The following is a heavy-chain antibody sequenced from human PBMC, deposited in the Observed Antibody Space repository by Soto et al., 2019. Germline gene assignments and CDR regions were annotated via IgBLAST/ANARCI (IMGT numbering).Heavy chain of an antibody. CDR3: ARQFDSDTSGYYYAY. CDR2: IIPIFATA. CDR1: GGTFSTYA. V-gene: IGHV1-69*01. J-gene: IGHJ4*02. D-gene: IGHD3-22*01. Sequence: KASGGTFSTYAISWVRQAPGQGLEWMGGIIPIFATANYAQKFQGRVTITADESTSTAYMELSSLRSEDTAVYYCARQFDSDTSGYYYAYWGQGTLVTVSS.